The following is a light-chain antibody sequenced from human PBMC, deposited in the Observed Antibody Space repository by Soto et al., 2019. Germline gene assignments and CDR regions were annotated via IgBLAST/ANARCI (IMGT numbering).Light chain of an antibody. J-gene: IGLJ2*01. Sequence: QSALTQPRSVSGSPGQSVTISCTGTSSDVGGYNYVSWYQQHPGKAPKLMIYDVSKRPSGVPDRFSGLKSGNTASLTISGLQAEDEADYYCCSYTGSYTVVFGGGTKVTVL. CDR3: CSYTGSYTVV. V-gene: IGLV2-11*01. CDR1: SSDVGGYNY. CDR2: DVS.